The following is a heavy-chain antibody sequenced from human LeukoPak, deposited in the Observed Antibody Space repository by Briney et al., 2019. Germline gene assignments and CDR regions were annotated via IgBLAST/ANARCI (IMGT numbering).Heavy chain of an antibody. CDR1: GFTFSRYI. Sequence: GGSLRLSCAASGFTFSRYIMNWVRQAPGKGLEWVSSISSSGNIIYYADSVRGRFTISRDNAKNSLYLQMNSLRAEDTAVYYCARDRSGYSGYDFFDYWGQGALVTVSS. V-gene: IGHV3-21*01. CDR3: ARDRSGYSGYDFFDY. D-gene: IGHD5-12*01. CDR2: ISSSGNII. J-gene: IGHJ4*02.